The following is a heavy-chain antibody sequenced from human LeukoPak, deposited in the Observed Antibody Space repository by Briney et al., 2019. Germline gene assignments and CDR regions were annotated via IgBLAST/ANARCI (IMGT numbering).Heavy chain of an antibody. D-gene: IGHD5-18*01. V-gene: IGHV4-38-2*02. Sequence: SETLSLTCTVSGYSISGAYYWGWIRQTPGKGLEWIGSINHSGNTYYNPSLKGRVTISVDTSKNQFSLKLTSVTAADTAVYYCARTTEGGYTYGYFYYYYMDVWGKGTTVTISS. CDR1: GYSISGAYY. CDR3: ARTTEGGYTYGYFYYYYMDV. CDR2: INHSGNT. J-gene: IGHJ6*03.